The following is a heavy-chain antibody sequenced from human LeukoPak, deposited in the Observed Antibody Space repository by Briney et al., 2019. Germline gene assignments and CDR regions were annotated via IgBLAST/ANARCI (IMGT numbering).Heavy chain of an antibody. J-gene: IGHJ5*02. V-gene: IGHV4-39*01. CDR1: GASMNTTNFY. D-gene: IGHD3-10*01. CDR2: ISYAGRT. Sequence: PSETLSLTCTVSGASMNTTNFYWAWIRQPPGKALESLGSISYAGRTYLNPSLNSRVTISVDTSKNQFSLKLSSVTAADTAVYYCARQGTMTRGGYWLDPWGQGTLVIVSS. CDR3: ARQGTMTRGGYWLDP.